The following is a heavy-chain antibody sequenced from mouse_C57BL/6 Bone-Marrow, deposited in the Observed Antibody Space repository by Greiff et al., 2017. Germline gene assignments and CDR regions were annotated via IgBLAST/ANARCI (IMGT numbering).Heavy chain of an antibody. Sequence: VQLQQSGAELVKPGASVKMSCKASGYTFTSYWITWVKQRPGQGLEWIGDIYPGSGSTNYNEKFKSKATLTVDTSSSTAYMQLSSLTSEDSAVYYCARYYGNFEGYFDVWGTGTTVTVSS. J-gene: IGHJ1*03. D-gene: IGHD2-1*01. V-gene: IGHV1-55*01. CDR3: ARYYGNFEGYFDV. CDR1: GYTFTSYW. CDR2: IYPGSGST.